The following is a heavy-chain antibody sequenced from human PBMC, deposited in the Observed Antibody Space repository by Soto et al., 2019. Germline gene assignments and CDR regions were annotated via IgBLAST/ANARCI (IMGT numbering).Heavy chain of an antibody. J-gene: IGHJ3*02. CDR2: IYSGGST. CDR3: AKALYYYDCSGYTGDGFEI. V-gene: IGHV3-66*01. CDR1: GFTFSSDA. D-gene: IGHD3-22*01. Sequence: GGSLRLSCAASGFTFSSDAMSWVRQAPGKGLEWVSVIYSGGSTYYADSVKGRFTISRDNSKNTLYLQMNSLRAEDTAVYYCAKALYYYDCSGYTGDGFEIWGQGTRVTVPS.